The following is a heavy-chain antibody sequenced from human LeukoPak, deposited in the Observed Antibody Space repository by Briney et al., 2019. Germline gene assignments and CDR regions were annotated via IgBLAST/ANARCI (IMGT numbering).Heavy chain of an antibody. CDR1: GFTFSDYY. V-gene: IGHV3-11*05. Sequence: GGSLRLSCAASGFTFSDYYMTWIRQAPGKGLEWVSYISSSSSYTNYAASVRGRFTVSRDNAKNSLYLQMNSLRAEDTAVYYCARERVLRVWGQGTLVTVSS. D-gene: IGHD3-16*01. J-gene: IGHJ4*02. CDR2: ISSSSSYT. CDR3: ARERVLRV.